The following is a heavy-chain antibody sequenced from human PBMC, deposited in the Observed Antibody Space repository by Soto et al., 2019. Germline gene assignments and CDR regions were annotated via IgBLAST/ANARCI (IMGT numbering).Heavy chain of an antibody. CDR2: INPNSGGT. V-gene: IGHV1-2*02. J-gene: IGHJ4*02. Sequence: ASVKVSCKASGYTFTVSYMHWVRQAPGQTLEWMGWINPNSGGTNYAQKFQGRVTMTRDTSISTAYMELSRLRSDDTAVYYCARGYYHFRYFDYWRQVPLVTISS. D-gene: IGHD3-3*01. CDR3: ARGYYHFRYFDY. CDR1: GYTFTVSY.